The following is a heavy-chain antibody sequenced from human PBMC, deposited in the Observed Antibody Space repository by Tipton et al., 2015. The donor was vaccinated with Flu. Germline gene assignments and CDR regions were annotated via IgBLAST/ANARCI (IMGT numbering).Heavy chain of an antibody. CDR1: GGSISSARFY. CDR2: IYHREGA. Sequence: TLSLTCTVSGGSISSARFYWSWIRQPAGKGLEWIGRIYHREGAYYNPSLRSRVTISADTAKNQLSLKLTSVTATDTALYYCARRVCSTPICDGPVGAFNIWGQGTMVTVSS. CDR3: ARRVCSTPICDGPVGAFNI. J-gene: IGHJ3*02. V-gene: IGHV4-61*02. D-gene: IGHD2-2*01.